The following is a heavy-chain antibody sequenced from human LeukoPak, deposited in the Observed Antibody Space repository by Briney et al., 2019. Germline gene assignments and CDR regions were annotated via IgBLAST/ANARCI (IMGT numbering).Heavy chain of an antibody. CDR3: PEGN. CDR1: GFTFSTYA. V-gene: IGHV3-23*01. D-gene: IGHD6-13*01. CDR2: ISDDGNSP. J-gene: IGHJ4*02. Sequence: PGGSLRLSCAASGFTFSTYAMTWVRQAPGKGLEYVSSISDDGNSPYYAQSVKGRFTIYRDNSKNTLYLQMNSLRAEDTAISWFPEGNWGQGTLVTVSS.